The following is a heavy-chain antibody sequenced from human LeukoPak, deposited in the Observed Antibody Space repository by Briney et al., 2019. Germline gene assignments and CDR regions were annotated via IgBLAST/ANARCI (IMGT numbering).Heavy chain of an antibody. V-gene: IGHV4-61*01. Sequence: SETLSLTCTVSGGSISSSSYYWTWIRQPPGKGLDWIGYIYYSGSTNYNPSLKSRVTISVDTSKNQFSLKLTSVTAADTAVYYCARGVNSGYFDYCGQGTLVTVSS. CDR3: ARGVNSGYFDY. D-gene: IGHD1-26*01. CDR2: IYYSGST. J-gene: IGHJ4*02. CDR1: GGSISSSSYY.